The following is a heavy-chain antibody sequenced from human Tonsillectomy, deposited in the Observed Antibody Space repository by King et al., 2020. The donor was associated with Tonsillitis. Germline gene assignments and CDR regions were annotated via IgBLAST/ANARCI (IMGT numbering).Heavy chain of an antibody. CDR1: GFSFSTYT. J-gene: IGHJ4*02. CDR2: ISSGSTYI. D-gene: IGHD3-10*01. Sequence: VQLVESGGGLVKPGGSLTLSCAASGFSFSTYTMDWVRQAPGKGLEWVSSISSGSTYIYYADSLKGRFTISRNNANNSLFLHMNSLKTEDTAIYYCASVKTRDYYAVRTPEYWGQGNLVTVSS. V-gene: IGHV3-21*06. CDR3: ASVKTRDYYAVRTPEY.